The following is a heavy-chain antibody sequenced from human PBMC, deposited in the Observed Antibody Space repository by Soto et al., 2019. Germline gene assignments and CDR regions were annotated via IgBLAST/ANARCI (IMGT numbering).Heavy chain of an antibody. CDR1: GCSFTNYW. J-gene: IGHJ4*02. D-gene: IGHD3-22*01. Sequence: GESLKISCQGSGCSFTNYWIGWVRQMPGKGLEWMGIIYPGDSDTRYSPSFQGQVTISADKSISTAYLQWSSLKASDTAMYYCARPYNNYDSGGYSIWGQGTLVTVSS. V-gene: IGHV5-51*01. CDR2: IYPGDSDT. CDR3: ARPYNNYDSGGYSI.